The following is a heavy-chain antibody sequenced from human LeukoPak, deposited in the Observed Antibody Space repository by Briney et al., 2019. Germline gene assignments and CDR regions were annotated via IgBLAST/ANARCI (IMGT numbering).Heavy chain of an antibody. Sequence: ASVKVSCKASGYTFVSNGISWVRQAPGQGLECMGWISANSGNRDYAQKLQGRVTMTTDTSTSTAYMELRSLRSDDTAVYYCARRSRDGYNSPLDYWGQGTLVTVSS. V-gene: IGHV1-18*01. CDR2: ISANSGNR. J-gene: IGHJ4*02. CDR3: ARRSRDGYNSPLDY. D-gene: IGHD5-24*01. CDR1: GYTFVSNG.